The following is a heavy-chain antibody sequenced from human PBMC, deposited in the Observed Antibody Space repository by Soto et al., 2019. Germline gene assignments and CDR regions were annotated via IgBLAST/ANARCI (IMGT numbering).Heavy chain of an antibody. CDR1: GGSISSGDYY. V-gene: IGHV4-30-4*01. CDR2: IYYSGST. CDR3: ARVSVTVDYYYGMDV. Sequence: TSETLSLTCTVSGGSISSGDYYWSWIRQPPGKGLEWIGYIYYSGSTYYNPSLKSRVTISVDTSKNQFSLKLSSVTAADTAVYYCARVSVTVDYYYGMDVWGQGTTVTVSS. D-gene: IGHD2-21*02. J-gene: IGHJ6*02.